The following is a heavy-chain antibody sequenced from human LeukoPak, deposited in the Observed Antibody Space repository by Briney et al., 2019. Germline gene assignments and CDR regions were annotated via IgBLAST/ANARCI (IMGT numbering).Heavy chain of an antibody. Sequence: GGSLRLSCAASGFTFSSYAMSWVRQAPGKGLEWVSAITGSGGSTYYADSVKGRFTISRDNSKNTLYLQMNSLRAEDTAVYYCAKGGSWQQLVLPIDYSGQGTLVTVSS. J-gene: IGHJ4*02. D-gene: IGHD6-13*01. CDR1: GFTFSSYA. V-gene: IGHV3-23*01. CDR3: AKGGSWQQLVLPIDY. CDR2: ITGSGGST.